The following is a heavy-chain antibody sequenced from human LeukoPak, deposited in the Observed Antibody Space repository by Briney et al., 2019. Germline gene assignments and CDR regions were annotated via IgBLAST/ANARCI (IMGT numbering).Heavy chain of an antibody. CDR1: GFTFSDYY. Sequence: GGSLRLSCAASGFTFSDYYMSWVRQAPGKGLEWVSVIYSGGSTYYADSVKGRFTISRDNSKNTLYLQMNSLRAEDTAVYYCAKRDTSGQFYFDYWGQGTLVTVSS. CDR2: IYSGGST. V-gene: IGHV3-53*01. D-gene: IGHD6-19*01. J-gene: IGHJ4*02. CDR3: AKRDTSGQFYFDY.